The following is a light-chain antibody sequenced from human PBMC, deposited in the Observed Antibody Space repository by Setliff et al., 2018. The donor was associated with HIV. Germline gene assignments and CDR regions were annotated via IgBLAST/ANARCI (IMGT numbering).Light chain of an antibody. J-gene: IGLJ1*01. CDR3: QSYDSSLSGSRV. V-gene: IGLV2-8*01. Sequence: QSALTQPPSASGSPGQSVTISCTGTSSDVGGYNYVSWYQQHPGKAPKLMIYEVSKRPSGVPDRFSGSKSGSSASLAITGLQAEDEADYYCQSYDSSLSGSRVFGTGTRSPS. CDR1: SSDVGGYNY. CDR2: EVS.